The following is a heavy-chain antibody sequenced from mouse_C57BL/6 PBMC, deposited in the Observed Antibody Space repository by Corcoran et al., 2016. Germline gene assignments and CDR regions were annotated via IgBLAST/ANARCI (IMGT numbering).Heavy chain of an antibody. CDR3: ARTPITTVYYAMDY. Sequence: EVQLQQSGPVLVKPGASVKMSCKASGYTFTDYYMNWVKQSHGKSLEWIGVINPYNGGTSYNQKFKGKATLTVDKSSSTAYMELNSLTSEDSAVYYCARTPITTVYYAMDYWGQGTSVTVSS. D-gene: IGHD1-1*01. CDR1: GYTFTDYY. V-gene: IGHV1-19*01. CDR2: INPYNGGT. J-gene: IGHJ4*01.